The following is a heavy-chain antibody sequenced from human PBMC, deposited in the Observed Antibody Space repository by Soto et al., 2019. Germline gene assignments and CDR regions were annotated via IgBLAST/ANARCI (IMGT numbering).Heavy chain of an antibody. J-gene: IGHJ4*02. CDR2: MNPNSGNT. D-gene: IGHD4-4*01. CDR1: GYTFTSYD. Sequence: GASVKVSCKASGYTFTSYDINWVRQATGQGLEWMGWMNPNSGNTGYAQKFQGRVTMTRNTSISTAYMELSSLRSEDTAVYYCAKKLPGSVMSCPDYWGRGTQVTVSS. V-gene: IGHV1-8*01. CDR3: AKKLPGSVMSCPDY.